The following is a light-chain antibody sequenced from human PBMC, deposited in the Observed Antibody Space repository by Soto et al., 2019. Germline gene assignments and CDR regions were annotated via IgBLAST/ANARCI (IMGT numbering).Light chain of an antibody. J-gene: IGKJ5*01. Sequence: DIQMTQSPSSLSASVGDRVTITCRASQSISSYLNWYQQKPGKAPKVLIYAASRLQSGVPSRFSGSGSGTDFTLTISSLQPEDFATYYCQQTYSTLITFGQGTRLEIK. V-gene: IGKV1-39*01. CDR3: QQTYSTLIT. CDR1: QSISSY. CDR2: AAS.